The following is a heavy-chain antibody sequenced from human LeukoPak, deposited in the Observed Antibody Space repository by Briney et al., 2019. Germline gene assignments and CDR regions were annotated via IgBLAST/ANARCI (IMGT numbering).Heavy chain of an antibody. J-gene: IGHJ4*02. CDR3: ARHPDYGDYSFDY. V-gene: IGHV4-39*01. CDR2: IYNSGST. D-gene: IGHD4-17*01. CDR1: GGSISSSSFY. Sequence: SETLSLTCTVPGGSISSSSFYWGWIRQPPGKGLEWIGSIYNSGSTSYNPSLKSRVTISVDTSRNQFSLKLSSVTAADTALYCCARHPDYGDYSFDYWGQGTLVTVSS.